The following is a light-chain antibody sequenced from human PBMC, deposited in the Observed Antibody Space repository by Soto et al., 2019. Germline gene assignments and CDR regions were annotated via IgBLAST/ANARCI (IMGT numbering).Light chain of an antibody. Sequence: DIQMTQSPSTLSASVGDRVTITCRASQSISSWLAWYQQKPGKAPKLLIYDASNLETGVPSRFSGSGSGTDFTFTISSLQPEDIATYYCQQYDNLLPLTFGGGTKVDIK. CDR3: QQYDNLLPLT. J-gene: IGKJ4*01. CDR1: QSISSW. V-gene: IGKV1-33*01. CDR2: DAS.